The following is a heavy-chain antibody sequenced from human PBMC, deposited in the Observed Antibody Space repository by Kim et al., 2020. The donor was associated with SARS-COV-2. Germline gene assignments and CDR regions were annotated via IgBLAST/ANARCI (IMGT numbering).Heavy chain of an antibody. CDR1: GGSFSGYY. Sequence: SETLSLTCAVYGGSFSGYYWSWIRQPPGKGLEWIGEINHSGSTNYNPSLKSRVTISVDTSKNQFSLKLSSVTAADTAVYYCASSYCGGDCSSWGQGTLVTVSS. J-gene: IGHJ5*02. V-gene: IGHV4-34*01. CDR2: INHSGST. CDR3: ASSYCGGDCSS. D-gene: IGHD2-21*02.